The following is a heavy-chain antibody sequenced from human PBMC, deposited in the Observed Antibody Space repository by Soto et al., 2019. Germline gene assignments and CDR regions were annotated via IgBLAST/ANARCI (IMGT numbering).Heavy chain of an antibody. V-gene: IGHV4-34*01. CDR3: ARHGRGGSGSYFLIDY. D-gene: IGHD3-10*01. CDR2: INHSGST. Sequence: SETLSLTCAVYGGSFSGYYWSWIRQPPGKGLEWIGEINHSGSTNYNPSLKSRVTISVDTSKNQFSLKLSSVTAADTAVYYCARHGRGGSGSYFLIDYWGQGTLVTVSS. CDR1: GGSFSGYY. J-gene: IGHJ4*02.